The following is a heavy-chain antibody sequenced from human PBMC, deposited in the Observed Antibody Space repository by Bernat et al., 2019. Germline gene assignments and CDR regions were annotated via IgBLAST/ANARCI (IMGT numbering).Heavy chain of an antibody. CDR3: AGSNWNDQTVP. CDR1: GFIVRSNY. CDR2: IYSGGST. D-gene: IGHD1-20*01. Sequence: EVQLVETGGGLIQPGGSLRLSCAASGFIVRSNYMSWVRQAPGKGLECVSVIYSGGSTYYADSVKGRFTISRDNSKNTLYLQMNSLRAEDTAVYYCAGSNWNDQTVPWGQGTLVTVSS. J-gene: IGHJ5*02. V-gene: IGHV3-53*02.